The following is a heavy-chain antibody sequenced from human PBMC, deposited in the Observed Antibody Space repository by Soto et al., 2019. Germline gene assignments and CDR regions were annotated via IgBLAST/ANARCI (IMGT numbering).Heavy chain of an antibody. V-gene: IGHV4-31*03. CDR2: IYYSGNT. J-gene: IGHJ6*02. D-gene: IGHD5-18*01. CDR3: ARDRLMATAGTARHYFGLDV. Sequence: SETLSLTCTGSGGSIRSGGYYWSWVRQNPRRGLEWIGNIYYSGNTYYNPSLKSRLTISVDTSKNQFSLNLSSVTAADTAVYYCARDRLMATAGTARHYFGLDVWGQGTTVTVSS. CDR1: GGSIRSGGYY.